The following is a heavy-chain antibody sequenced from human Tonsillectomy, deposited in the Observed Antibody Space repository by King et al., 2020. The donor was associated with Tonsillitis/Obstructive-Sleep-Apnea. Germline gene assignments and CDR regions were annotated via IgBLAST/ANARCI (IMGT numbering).Heavy chain of an antibody. CDR1: GFTFTNAW. Sequence: VQLVESGGGLVKPGGSLRLSCAASGFTFTNAWLSWIRQAPGKGLEWVGRIRSKSDGGTADHAAPVKGRFTISRDDSKNTLYLQLNSQKTEDTAVYYCTTGSPTVETGAEHHWRQGTLVIVSS. CDR3: TTGSPTVETGAEHH. V-gene: IGHV3-15*01. CDR2: IRSKSDGGTA. J-gene: IGHJ5*02. D-gene: IGHD4-23*01.